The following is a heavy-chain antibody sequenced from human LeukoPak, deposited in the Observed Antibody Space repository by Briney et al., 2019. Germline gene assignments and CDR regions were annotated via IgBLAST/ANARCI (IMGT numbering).Heavy chain of an antibody. CDR1: GYTFTGYY. J-gene: IGHJ6*03. V-gene: IGHV1-2*02. Sequence: ASVKVSCKASGYTFTGYYMHWVRQAPGQGLEWMGWINPNSGGTNYAQKFQGRVTMTRDTSISTAYMELSRLRSDDTAVYYCARGGAIQYYYYYYMDVWGKGTTVTVSS. D-gene: IGHD5-18*01. CDR2: INPNSGGT. CDR3: ARGGAIQYYYYYYMDV.